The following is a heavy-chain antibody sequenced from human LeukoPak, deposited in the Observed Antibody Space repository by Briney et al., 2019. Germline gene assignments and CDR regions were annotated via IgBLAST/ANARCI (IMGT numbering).Heavy chain of an antibody. D-gene: IGHD6-19*01. CDR3: ARGLCQWLVDY. CDR1: GGSISNYY. Sequence: SETLSLTCTVSGGSISNYYWSWIRQPPGKGLEWIGYIYYSGSTNYNPSLKSRVTISVDTSKNQFSLKLSSVTAADTAVYYCARGLCQWLVDYWGQGTLVTVSS. CDR2: IYYSGST. J-gene: IGHJ4*02. V-gene: IGHV4-59*01.